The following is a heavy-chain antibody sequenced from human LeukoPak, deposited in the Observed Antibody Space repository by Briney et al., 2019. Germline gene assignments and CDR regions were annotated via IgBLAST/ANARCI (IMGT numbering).Heavy chain of an antibody. CDR3: TLLTGYYSSDY. CDR2: ISSSSSYI. CDR1: GFTFSSYS. V-gene: IGHV3-21*01. D-gene: IGHD3-9*01. Sequence: GGSLRLSCAASGFTFSSYSMNWVRQAPGKGLEWVSSISSSSSYIYYADSVKGRFTISRDNAKNTLYLQMNSLRAEDTAVYYCTLLTGYYSSDYWGQGTLVTVSS. J-gene: IGHJ4*02.